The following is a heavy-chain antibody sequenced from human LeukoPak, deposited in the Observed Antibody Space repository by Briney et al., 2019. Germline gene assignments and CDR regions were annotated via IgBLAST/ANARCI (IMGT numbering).Heavy chain of an antibody. Sequence: GGSLRLSCAASGFTFSSYWMHWVRQVPGKGLVWVSRIKSDGSTRYADSAKGRFTISRDNAKNTVSLQMTSLRAEDTGVYYCARAPSEIGGYYPEYFRHWGQGTLVIVSS. CDR2: IKSDGST. J-gene: IGHJ1*01. V-gene: IGHV3-74*01. CDR1: GFTFSSYW. D-gene: IGHD3-22*01. CDR3: ARAPSEIGGYYPEYFRH.